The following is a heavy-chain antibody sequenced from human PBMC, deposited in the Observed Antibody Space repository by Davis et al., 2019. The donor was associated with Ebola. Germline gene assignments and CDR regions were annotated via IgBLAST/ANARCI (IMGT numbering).Heavy chain of an antibody. CDR1: RYTSTSYG. V-gene: IGHV1-18*01. J-gene: IGHJ5*02. CDR3: ARERLGYCSGGSCHDP. D-gene: IGHD2-15*01. Sequence: ASVKVSCKASRYTSTSYGISWVRQAPGQGLEWMGWISAYNGNTNYAQKLQGRVTMTTDTSTSTAYMELRSLRSDDTAVYYSARERLGYCSGGSCHDPWGQGTLVTVSS. CDR2: ISAYNGNT.